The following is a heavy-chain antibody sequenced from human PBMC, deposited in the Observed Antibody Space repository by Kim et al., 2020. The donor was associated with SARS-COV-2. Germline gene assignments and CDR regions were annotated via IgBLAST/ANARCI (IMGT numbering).Heavy chain of an antibody. CDR3: ARRRLDDAFDI. J-gene: IGHJ3*02. V-gene: IGHV3-33*01. CDR2: IWYDGSNK. D-gene: IGHD6-19*01. CDR1: GFTFSSYG. Sequence: GGSLRLSCAASGFTFSSYGMHWVRQAPGKGLEWVAVIWYDGSNKYYADSVKGRFTISRDNSKNTLYLQLNSLRAEDTAVYYCARRRLDDAFDIWGQGTTVTVSS.